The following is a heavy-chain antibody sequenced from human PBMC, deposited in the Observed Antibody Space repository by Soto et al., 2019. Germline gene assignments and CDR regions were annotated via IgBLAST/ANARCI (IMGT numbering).Heavy chain of an antibody. CDR1: GYTFTTYA. V-gene: IGHV1-3*01. CDR3: ATDYVGDLSYTRMGYYGMDV. J-gene: IGHJ6*02. CDR2: INAGNGNT. Sequence: ASVKVSCKASGYTFTTYALHWVRQAPGQSLEWMGWINAGNGNTKYSQSFQGRVTITRDTSASTAHMGLSSLTSEDTAVYYCATDYVGDLSYTRMGYYGMDVWGQGTTVTVSS. D-gene: IGHD2-2*02.